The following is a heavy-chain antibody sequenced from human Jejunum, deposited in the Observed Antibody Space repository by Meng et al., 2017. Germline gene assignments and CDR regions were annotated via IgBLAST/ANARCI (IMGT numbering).Heavy chain of an antibody. D-gene: IGHD3-22*01. J-gene: IGHJ4*02. Sequence: QVQLQESGPGLVKPSGTLSLTCAVSGGYINKENWWSWVRQSPERGLEWIGEIYNGGNTNYNPSLNRRVTMSVDESTNQMSLKLNSVTAGDTAVYYCARERWEYYESSGFDSWGQGTLVTVSS. CDR2: IYNGGNT. CDR1: GGYINKENW. V-gene: IGHV4-4*02. CDR3: ARERWEYYESSGFDS.